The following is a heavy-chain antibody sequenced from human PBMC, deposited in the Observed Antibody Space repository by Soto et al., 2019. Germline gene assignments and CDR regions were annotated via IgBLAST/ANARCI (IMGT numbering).Heavy chain of an antibody. CDR2: ISSSSYI. V-gene: IGHV3-21*01. D-gene: IGHD3-10*01. Sequence: EVQLVESGGGLVKPGGSLRLSCAASGFTFSSYSMNWVRQAPGKGLEWVSSISSSSYIYYADSVKGRFTISRDNAKNSLYLQMNSLRAEDTAVYYCARLDYYGSGSPHNYWGQGTLVTVSS. J-gene: IGHJ4*02. CDR1: GFTFSSYS. CDR3: ARLDYYGSGSPHNY.